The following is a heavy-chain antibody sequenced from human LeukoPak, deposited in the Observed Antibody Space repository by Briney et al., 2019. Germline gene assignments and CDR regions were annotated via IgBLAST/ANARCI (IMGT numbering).Heavy chain of an antibody. CDR2: IYYSGST. Sequence: SETLSLTCTVSGGSFSSSSYYWGWIRQPPGKGLEWIGSIYYSGSTYYNPSLKSRVTISVDTSKNQFSLKLSSVTAADTAVYYCARRSLKGRYYYYYYMDVWGKGTTVTVSS. CDR3: ARRSLKGRYYYYYYMDV. V-gene: IGHV4-39*01. J-gene: IGHJ6*03. CDR1: GGSFSSSSYY.